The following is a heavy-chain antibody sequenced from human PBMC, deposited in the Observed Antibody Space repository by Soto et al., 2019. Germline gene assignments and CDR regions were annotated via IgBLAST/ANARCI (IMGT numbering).Heavy chain of an antibody. Sequence: PSETLSLTCVVSGTSVSSTYWWTWVRQAPGKGLEWLGEMYHTGTANYNPSLKSRVTISVDTSKNQFSLKLTSVTAADTAVYYCARDKITGLFDYWGQGTLVTVSS. CDR3: ARDKITGLFDY. D-gene: IGHD2-8*02. V-gene: IGHV4-4*02. CDR1: GTSVSSTYW. J-gene: IGHJ4*02. CDR2: MYHTGTA.